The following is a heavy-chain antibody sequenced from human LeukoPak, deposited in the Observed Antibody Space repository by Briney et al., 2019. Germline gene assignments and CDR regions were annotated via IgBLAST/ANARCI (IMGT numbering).Heavy chain of an antibody. CDR3: AGPVSGSWDFGR. J-gene: IGHJ4*02. V-gene: IGHV3-7*01. D-gene: IGHD6-13*01. CDR2: INPDGTTT. Sequence: GGSLRLSCAASGLTFSNSWMSWVRQRSGRGLEWVANINPDGTTTYYVGSVKGRFTISRDNAKNSLYLQMGSLRVEDTAVYYCAGPVSGSWDFGRGGQGSLVTVSS. CDR1: GLTFSNSW.